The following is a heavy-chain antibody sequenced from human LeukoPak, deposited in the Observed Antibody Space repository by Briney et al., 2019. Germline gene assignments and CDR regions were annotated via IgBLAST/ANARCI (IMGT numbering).Heavy chain of an antibody. CDR2: ISSSSSYI. D-gene: IGHD2-21*02. V-gene: IGHV3-21*01. Sequence: GGSLRLSCAASGFTFSSYSMNWVRQAPGKGLEWVSSISSSSSYIYYADSVKGRFTISRDNAKNSLYLQMNSLRAEDTAVYYCARESMTRDAFDIWGQGTMVTVSS. CDR3: ARESMTRDAFDI. J-gene: IGHJ3*02. CDR1: GFTFSSYS.